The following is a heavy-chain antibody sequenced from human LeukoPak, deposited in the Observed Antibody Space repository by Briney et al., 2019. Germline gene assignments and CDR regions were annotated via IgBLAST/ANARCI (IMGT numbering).Heavy chain of an antibody. J-gene: IGHJ4*02. D-gene: IGHD1-26*01. Sequence: GGSLRLSCAPSGFTFSTAWMTWVRQAPGKGLEWLGNINQGGSVTNYVDSVKGRFSISRDNAKNTMYLQMSSLRVEDTAVYYCASDHHSGAHDHWGQGTPVTVSS. CDR1: GFTFSTAW. CDR2: INQGGSVT. V-gene: IGHV3-7*01. CDR3: ASDHHSGAHDH.